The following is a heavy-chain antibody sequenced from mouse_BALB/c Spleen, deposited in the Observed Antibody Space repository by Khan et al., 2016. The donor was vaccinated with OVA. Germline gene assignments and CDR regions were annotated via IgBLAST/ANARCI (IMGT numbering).Heavy chain of an antibody. Sequence: EVELVESGGDLVKPGGSLKLSCAVSGFTFSTYGMSWVRQTPDRRLEWVATISSGGSYTYYVDSVKGRFTISRDNAKNTLYLQMSSLKSEDTAIYYCTRLAYYYNSEGFAYWGQETLVTVSA. CDR3: TRLAYYYNSEGFAY. CDR2: ISSGGSYT. J-gene: IGHJ3*01. V-gene: IGHV5-6*01. D-gene: IGHD1-1*02. CDR1: GFTFSTYG.